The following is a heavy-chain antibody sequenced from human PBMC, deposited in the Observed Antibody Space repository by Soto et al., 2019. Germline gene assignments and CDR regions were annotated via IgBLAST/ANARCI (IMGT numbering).Heavy chain of an antibody. CDR2: IIPIFGTA. D-gene: IGHD2-2*01. V-gene: IGHV1-69*13. CDR3: ARAEDTTPCSFDY. CDR1: GGTFSSYA. Sequence: SVKVSCKASGGTFSSYAISWVRQAPGQGLEWMGGIIPIFGTANYAQKFQGRVTITADESTSTAYMELSSLRSEDTAVYYCARAEDTTPCSFDYSVQTTLVSGSS. J-gene: IGHJ4*02.